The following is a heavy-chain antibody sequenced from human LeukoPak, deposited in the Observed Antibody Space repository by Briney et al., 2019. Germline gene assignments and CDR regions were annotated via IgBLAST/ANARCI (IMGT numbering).Heavy chain of an antibody. J-gene: IGHJ4*02. V-gene: IGHV3-20*04. CDR3: AREKPFYDSSGCYYPIAFDY. Sequence: GGSLRLSCAASGFTFDDYGMSWVRQAPGKGLEWVSGINWNGGSTGYADSVKGRFTIARDNAKNSLYLQMNSLRAEDTALYYCAREKPFYDSSGCYYPIAFDYWGQGTLVTVSS. D-gene: IGHD3-22*01. CDR1: GFTFDDYG. CDR2: INWNGGST.